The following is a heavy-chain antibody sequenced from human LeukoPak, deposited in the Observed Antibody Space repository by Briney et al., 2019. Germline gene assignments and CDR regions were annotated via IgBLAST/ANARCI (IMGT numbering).Heavy chain of an antibody. CDR2: IYYSGST. J-gene: IGHJ4*02. Sequence: SETPSLTCTVSGGSISSGDYYWSWIRQPPGKGLEWIGYIYYSGSTYYNPSLKSRVTISVDTSKNQFSLKLSSVTAADTAVYYCASYSSSWYERGGTFDYWGQGTLVTVSS. CDR3: ASYSSSWYERGGTFDY. V-gene: IGHV4-30-4*08. D-gene: IGHD6-13*01. CDR1: GGSISSGDYY.